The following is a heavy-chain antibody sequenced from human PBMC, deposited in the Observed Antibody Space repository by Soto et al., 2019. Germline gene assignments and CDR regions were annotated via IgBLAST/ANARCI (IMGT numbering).Heavy chain of an antibody. CDR3: ASYVWGSYLGYHVI. D-gene: IGHD3-16*02. J-gene: IGHJ3*02. V-gene: IGHV1-46*01. Sequence: ASGKGSLQATWYTLTSHHIHWGRQAPGQGLEWMGIINPSGGSTSYAQKFQGRVTMTRDTSTSTVYMELSSLRSEDTAVYYCASYVWGSYLGYHVIWGQGTMVTVSS. CDR2: INPSGGST. CDR1: WYTLTSHH.